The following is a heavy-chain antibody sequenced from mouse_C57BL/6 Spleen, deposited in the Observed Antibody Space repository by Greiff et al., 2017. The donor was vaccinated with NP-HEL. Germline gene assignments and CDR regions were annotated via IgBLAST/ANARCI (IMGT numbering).Heavy chain of an antibody. V-gene: IGHV5-16*01. Sequence: DVMLVESEGGLVQPGSSMKLSCTASGFTFSDYYMAWVRQVPEKGLEWVANINYDGSSTYYLDSLKSRFIISRDNAKNILYLQMSSLKSEDTATYYCARVTGTDYYAMDYWGQGTSVTVSS. D-gene: IGHD4-1*01. CDR1: GFTFSDYY. CDR3: ARVTGTDYYAMDY. J-gene: IGHJ4*01. CDR2: INYDGSST.